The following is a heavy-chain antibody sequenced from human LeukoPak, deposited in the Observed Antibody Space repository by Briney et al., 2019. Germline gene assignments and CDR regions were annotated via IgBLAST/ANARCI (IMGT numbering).Heavy chain of an antibody. CDR3: ARGEVPSLDCSGTSCYFDW. D-gene: IGHD2-15*01. Sequence: PSETLSLTCAVYGGSFSGYYWSWIRQPPGKGLEWIGEINHSGSTNYNPSLKSRVTISVDTSKNQFSLKLSSVTAADTAVYYCARGEVPSLDCSGTSCYFDWWGQGRLVTVSS. CDR1: GGSFSGYY. CDR2: INHSGST. J-gene: IGHJ4*02. V-gene: IGHV4-34*01.